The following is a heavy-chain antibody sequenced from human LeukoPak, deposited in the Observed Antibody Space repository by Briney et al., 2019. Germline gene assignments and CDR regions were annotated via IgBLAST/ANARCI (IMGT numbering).Heavy chain of an antibody. CDR1: GFTFSSYS. CDR2: ITGSSSDI. J-gene: IGHJ4*02. CDR3: AKDSTAAGYYYFDY. Sequence: GGSLRLSCAASGFTFSSYSMNWVRQAPGKGLEWVSYITGSSSDIYYADSVKGRFTISRDNAKNSLYLQMNSLRAEDTAVYYCAKDSTAAGYYYFDYWGQGTLVTVSS. V-gene: IGHV3-21*05. D-gene: IGHD6-13*01.